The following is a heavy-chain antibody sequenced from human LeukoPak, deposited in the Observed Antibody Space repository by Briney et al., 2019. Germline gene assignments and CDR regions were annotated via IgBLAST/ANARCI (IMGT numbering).Heavy chain of an antibody. V-gene: IGHV3-23*01. CDR3: AKFERALLGNYYMAV. CDR2: ISGGGDNT. Sequence: PGGPLSLSCAVSGFPFSDFAMSWVRQAPGKGLEGVSTISGGGDNTYFADSVKGRFTISRDNSKNTLFLRMVSLRAEDTAVYYCAKFERALLGNYYMAVWGKGTTVTVSS. CDR1: GFPFSDFA. J-gene: IGHJ6*03.